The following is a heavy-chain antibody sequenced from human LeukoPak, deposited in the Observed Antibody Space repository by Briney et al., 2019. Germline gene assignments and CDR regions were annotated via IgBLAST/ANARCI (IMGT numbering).Heavy chain of an antibody. V-gene: IGHV3-23*01. CDR2: ISGSGGST. CDR1: GFTFSSYA. J-gene: IGHJ4*02. CDR3: AKEGYVGSYATTEFDY. D-gene: IGHD2-2*01. Sequence: PGGSLRLSCAASGFTFSSYAMSWVRQAPVKGLEWVSAISGSGGSTYYADSVKGRFTISRDNSKNTLYLQMNSLRAEDTAVYYCAKEGYVGSYATTEFDYWGQGTLVTVSS.